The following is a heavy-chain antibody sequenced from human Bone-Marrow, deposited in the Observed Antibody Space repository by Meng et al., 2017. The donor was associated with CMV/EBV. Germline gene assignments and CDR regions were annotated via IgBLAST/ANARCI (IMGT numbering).Heavy chain of an antibody. CDR3: AKDQSGWYSVYYYGMDV. D-gene: IGHD6-19*01. V-gene: IGHV3-30-3*01. J-gene: IGHJ6*02. Sequence: GESLKISCAASGFTFSSYAMHWVRQAPGKGLEWVAIISFDGSTKYYADSVKGRFTISRDNSKNTLYLQMNSLRAEDTAVYYCAKDQSGWYSVYYYGMDVWGQGTTVTVSS. CDR2: ISFDGSTK. CDR1: GFTFSSYA.